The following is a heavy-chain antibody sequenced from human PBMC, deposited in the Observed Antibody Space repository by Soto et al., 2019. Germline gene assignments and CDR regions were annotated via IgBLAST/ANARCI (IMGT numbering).Heavy chain of an antibody. Sequence: SLILSCSASGFTFSTYTMHWVRQAPGKGLEYVSSIISNGGKTYYADSVKGRFSISRDNSKNTVYLQMSSLRAEDTAVYYCVKVLLGTYYYFDSWGQGTLVTVSS. V-gene: IGHV3-64D*06. J-gene: IGHJ4*02. D-gene: IGHD1-26*01. CDR1: GFTFSTYT. CDR2: IISNGGKT. CDR3: VKVLLGTYYYFDS.